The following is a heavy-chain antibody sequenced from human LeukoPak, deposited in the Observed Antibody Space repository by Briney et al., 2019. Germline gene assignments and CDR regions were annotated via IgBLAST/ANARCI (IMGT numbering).Heavy chain of an antibody. D-gene: IGHD3-22*01. CDR3: ARGTYFSDTYYFGY. CDR1: GGSISSDS. CDR2: IYASGTT. Sequence: PSETLSLTCTVSGGSISSDSWNWIRQPAGKGLEWIGRIYASGTTNYNPSLKSRVTMSIDTSKSQFSLQLASVTAADTAVYYCARGTYFSDTYYFGYWGQGTLVTVSS. V-gene: IGHV4-4*07. J-gene: IGHJ4*02.